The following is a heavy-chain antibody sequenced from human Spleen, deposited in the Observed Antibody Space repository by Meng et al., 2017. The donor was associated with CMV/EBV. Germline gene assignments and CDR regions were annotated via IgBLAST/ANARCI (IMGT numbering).Heavy chain of an antibody. CDR1: GASIPHGGYY. D-gene: IGHD1-1*01. J-gene: IGHJ4*02. V-gene: IGHV4-31*02. CDR3: AKTDSREGGFDS. CDR2: IYFSGVP. Sequence: VSGASIPHGGYYWSWIRQHPERGLEWIGFIYFSGVPYYNPSLKSRITISVDASKRQFFLKLNSVTAADTAVYYCAKTDSREGGFDSWGQGTLVTVSS.